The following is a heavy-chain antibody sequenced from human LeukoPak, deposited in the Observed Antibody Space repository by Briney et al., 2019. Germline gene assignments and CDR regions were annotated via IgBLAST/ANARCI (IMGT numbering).Heavy chain of an antibody. J-gene: IGHJ3*02. Sequence: YXWXWIRQPPGXGLEWIGEINHSGSTNYNPSLKSRVTISVDTSKNQFSLKLSSVTAADTAVYYCARDGSSSWYLYAFDIWGQGTMVTVSS. CDR3: ARDGSSSWYLYAFDI. D-gene: IGHD6-13*01. CDR1: YX. V-gene: IGHV4-34*01. CDR2: INHSGST.